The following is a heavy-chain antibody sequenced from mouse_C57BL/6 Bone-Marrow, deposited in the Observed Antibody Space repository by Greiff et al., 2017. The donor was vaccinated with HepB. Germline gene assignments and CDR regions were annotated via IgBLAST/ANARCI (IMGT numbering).Heavy chain of an antibody. Sequence: QVQLKQSGAELVRPGASVTLSCKASGYTFTDYEMHWVKQTPVHGLEWIGAIDPETGGTAYNQKFKGKATLTVDTSSSTAYMQLSSLTSEDSAVYYCARSPYCGSSLRAMDYWGQGTSVTVSS. CDR3: ARSPYCGSSLRAMDY. J-gene: IGHJ4*01. D-gene: IGHD1-1*01. CDR2: IDPETGGT. CDR1: GYTFTDYE. V-gene: IGHV1-15*01.